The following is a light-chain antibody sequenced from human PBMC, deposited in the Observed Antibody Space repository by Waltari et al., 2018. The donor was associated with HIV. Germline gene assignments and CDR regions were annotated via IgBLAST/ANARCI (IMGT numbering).Light chain of an antibody. J-gene: IGLJ2*01. CDR1: SSDVGGYNY. Sequence: QSALTQPASVSGSPGQSITISCTGTSSDVGGYNYVSWYQQHPGKAPKLMIYDVSTRPAGVSIRFCGSKTGNAASVTISGIQAEDEADYYCSSYTSSSTPLVVFGGGTKLTVL. V-gene: IGLV2-14*03. CDR2: DVS. CDR3: SSYTSSSTPLVV.